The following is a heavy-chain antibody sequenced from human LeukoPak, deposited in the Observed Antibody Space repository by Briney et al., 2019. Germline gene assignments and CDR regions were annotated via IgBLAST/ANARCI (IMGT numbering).Heavy chain of an antibody. Sequence: GGSLRLSCAASGLTFSTYWMSWARQAPGKGLEWVANIKSDGSDKNFVDSVRGRFTISRDNAKNSLYLQMNRLRAEDTALYYCAKLTTWNTHYPIDYWGQGTLVTVSS. J-gene: IGHJ4*02. CDR2: IKSDGSDK. CDR1: GLTFSTYW. D-gene: IGHD4-17*01. CDR3: AKLTTWNTHYPIDY. V-gene: IGHV3-7*03.